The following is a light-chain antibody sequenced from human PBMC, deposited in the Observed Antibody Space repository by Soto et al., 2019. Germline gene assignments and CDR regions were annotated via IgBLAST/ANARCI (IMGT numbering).Light chain of an antibody. J-gene: IGKJ1*01. CDR1: ESISSW. V-gene: IGKV1-5*03. CDR2: KAS. Sequence: DIQMTQSPSTLSASVGDRVTITCRASESISSWLAWYEQKPGKAPKLLIYKASNLESGVPSRFSGSGSGTEFTLTISSLQPDDYANYYCQQYNSDPWTFGRGSKVEI. CDR3: QQYNSDPWT.